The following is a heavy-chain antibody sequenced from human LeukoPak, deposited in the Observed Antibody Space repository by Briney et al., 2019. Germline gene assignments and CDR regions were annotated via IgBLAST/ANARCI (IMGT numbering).Heavy chain of an antibody. Sequence: ASVKVSCKVSGYTLTELSMHWVRQAPGKGLEWMGGFDPEDGETIYAQKFQGRVTMTEDTSTDTAYMELSSLRSEDTAVYYCATILKKGDSDAFDIWGQGTMVTVSS. D-gene: IGHD2-21*01. CDR2: FDPEDGET. J-gene: IGHJ3*02. CDR1: GYTLTELS. CDR3: ATILKKGDSDAFDI. V-gene: IGHV1-24*01.